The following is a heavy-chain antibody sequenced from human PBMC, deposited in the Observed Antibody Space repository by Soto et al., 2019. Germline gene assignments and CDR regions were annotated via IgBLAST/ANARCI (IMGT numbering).Heavy chain of an antibody. CDR1: GFTFSDYY. CDR2: ISSSGSTI. J-gene: IGHJ4*02. CDR3: ARSITIFGVVIAEYYFDY. Sequence: GSLRLSCAASGFTFSDYYMSWIRQAPGKGLEWVSYISSSGSTIYYADSVKGRFTISRDNAKNSLYLQMNSLRAEDTAVYYCARSITIFGVVIAEYYFDYWGQGTLVTVSS. V-gene: IGHV3-11*01. D-gene: IGHD3-3*01.